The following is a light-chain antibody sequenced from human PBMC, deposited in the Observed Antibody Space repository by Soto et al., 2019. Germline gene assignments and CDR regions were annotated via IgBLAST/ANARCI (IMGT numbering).Light chain of an antibody. J-gene: IGKJ1*01. CDR3: QQYNTYSA. V-gene: IGKV1-5*03. CDR2: KAS. CDR1: QNINKW. Sequence: DIQMTQSPSTLSASVGDRVTITCRASQNINKWLAWYQQKPGRAPKLLIYKASTLETGVPSRFSGSGSGTEFTLTISGLQPDDFGTYFCQQYNTYSAFGQGTKVEIK.